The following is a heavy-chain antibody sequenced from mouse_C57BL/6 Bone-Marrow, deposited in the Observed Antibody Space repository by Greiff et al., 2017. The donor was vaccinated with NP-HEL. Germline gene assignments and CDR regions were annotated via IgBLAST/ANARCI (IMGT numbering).Heavy chain of an antibody. CDR2: IYPGGGYT. J-gene: IGHJ4*01. Sequence: VQVVESGAELVRPGTSVKMSCKASGYTFTNYWIGWAKQRPGHGLEWIGDIYPGGGYTNYNEKFKGKATLTADKSSSTAYMQFSSLTSEDSAIYYCARSHPYAMDYWGQGTSVTVSS. CDR1: GYTFTNYW. CDR3: ARSHPYAMDY. V-gene: IGHV1-63*01.